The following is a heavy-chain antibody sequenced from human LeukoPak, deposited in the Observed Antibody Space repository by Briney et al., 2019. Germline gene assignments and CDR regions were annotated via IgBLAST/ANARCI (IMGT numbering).Heavy chain of an antibody. V-gene: IGHV3-33*01. CDR3: ARDSDIVVVPAAHYYFDY. J-gene: IGHJ4*02. D-gene: IGHD2-2*01. Sequence: PGGSLRLSCAASGFTFSSYGMHWVRQAPGKGLEWVAVIWYDGSNKYYADSVKGRFTISRDNSKNTLYLQMNSLRAEDTAVYYCARDSDIVVVPAAHYYFDYWGQGILVTVSS. CDR2: IWYDGSNK. CDR1: GFTFSSYG.